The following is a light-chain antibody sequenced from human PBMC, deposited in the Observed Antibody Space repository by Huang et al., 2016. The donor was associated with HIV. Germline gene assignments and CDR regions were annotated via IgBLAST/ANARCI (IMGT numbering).Light chain of an antibody. V-gene: IGKV1D-13*01. Sequence: AIQLTQSPSSLSASVGDRVTITCRASQGIASALAWYQQKPGKAPKLLIYDASNLESGVPARFSGSGSGTDFTRTISSLQPEDIATYYCQQFNNYLFSFGPGTKVDIK. CDR1: QGIASA. CDR3: QQFNNYLFS. CDR2: DAS. J-gene: IGKJ3*01.